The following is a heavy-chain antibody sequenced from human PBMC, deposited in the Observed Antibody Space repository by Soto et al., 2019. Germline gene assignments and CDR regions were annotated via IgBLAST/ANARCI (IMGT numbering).Heavy chain of an antibody. CDR3: ARGGVGATTDYFDY. CDR1: GGSFSGYY. CDR2: INHSGST. V-gene: IGHV4-34*01. Sequence: QVQLQQWGAGLLKPSETLSLTCAVYGGSFSGYYWSWIRQPPGKGLEWIGEINHSGSTNYNPSLKSRVTISVDTSKNQFSLKLSSVTAADTAVYYCARGGVGATTDYFDYWGQGTLVTFSS. D-gene: IGHD1-26*01. J-gene: IGHJ4*02.